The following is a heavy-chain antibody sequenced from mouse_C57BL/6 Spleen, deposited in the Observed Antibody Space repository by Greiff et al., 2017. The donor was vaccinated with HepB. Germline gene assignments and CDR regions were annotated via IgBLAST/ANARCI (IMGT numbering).Heavy chain of an antibody. CDR2: INPNNGGT. CDR3: ARGRYYDYDEGNFDY. CDR1: GYTFTDYY. V-gene: IGHV1-26*01. J-gene: IGHJ2*01. D-gene: IGHD2-4*01. Sequence: VQLQQSGPELVKPGASVKISCKASGYTFTDYYMNWVKQSHGKSLEWIGDINPNNGGTSYNQKFKGKATLTVDKSSSTAYMELRSLTSEDSAVYYCARGRYYDYDEGNFDYWGQGTTLTVSS.